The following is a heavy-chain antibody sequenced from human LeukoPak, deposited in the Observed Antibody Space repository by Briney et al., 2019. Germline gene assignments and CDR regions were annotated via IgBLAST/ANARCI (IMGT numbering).Heavy chain of an antibody. Sequence: GGSLRLSCAASGFTFSSYEMNWVRPAPGKGLEWVSYISSSGTTIYYADSVKGRFTISRDNAKNSLYLQMNSLRAEDTAVYYCARIHNLGILAHFDYWGQGTLVTVSS. CDR1: GFTFSSYE. CDR2: ISSSGTTI. V-gene: IGHV3-48*03. D-gene: IGHD1-1*01. CDR3: ARIHNLGILAHFDY. J-gene: IGHJ4*02.